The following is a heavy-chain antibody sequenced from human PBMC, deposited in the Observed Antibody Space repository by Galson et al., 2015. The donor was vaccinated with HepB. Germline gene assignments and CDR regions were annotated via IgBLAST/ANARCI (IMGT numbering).Heavy chain of an antibody. CDR1: GGSFSGYY. CDR3: ARGPRVRGVISPYYYYGMDV. Sequence: SETLSLTCAVYGGSFSGYYWSRIRQPPGKGLEWIGEINHSGSTNYNPSLKSRVTISVDTSKNQFSLKLSSVTAADTAVYYCARGPRVRGVISPYYYYGMDVWGQGTTVTVSS. CDR2: INHSGST. D-gene: IGHD3-10*01. J-gene: IGHJ6*02. V-gene: IGHV4-34*01.